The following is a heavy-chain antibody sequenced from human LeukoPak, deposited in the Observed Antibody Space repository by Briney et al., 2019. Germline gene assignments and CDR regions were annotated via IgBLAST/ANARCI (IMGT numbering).Heavy chain of an antibody. Sequence: SETLSLTCTVSGGSISSYYWSWIRQPPGKGLEWIGYIYYTGSTNYNPSLKSRVTISVDTSKNQFSLKLSSVTAADTAVYYCAREGVDSSGYQYDAFDIWGQGTMVTVSS. V-gene: IGHV4-59*12. J-gene: IGHJ3*02. CDR3: AREGVDSSGYQYDAFDI. CDR1: GGSISSYY. CDR2: IYYTGST. D-gene: IGHD3-22*01.